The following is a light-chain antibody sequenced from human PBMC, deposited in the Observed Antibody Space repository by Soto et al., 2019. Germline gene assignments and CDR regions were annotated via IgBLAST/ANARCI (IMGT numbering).Light chain of an antibody. V-gene: IGKV3-15*01. J-gene: IGKJ2*01. CDR1: QSVSSN. CDR3: QQYNNWPPYT. CDR2: GAS. Sequence: EIVMTQSPATLSVSPGERATLSCRASQSVSSNLAWYQQKRGQAPRLLIYGASTRATGMPARFSGSGSGTDFTLTISSLQSEDFAVYYCQQYNNWPPYTFGQGTKLEIK.